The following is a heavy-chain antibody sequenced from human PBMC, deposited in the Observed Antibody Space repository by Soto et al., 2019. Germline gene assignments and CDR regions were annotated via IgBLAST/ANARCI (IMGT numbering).Heavy chain of an antibody. J-gene: IGHJ4*02. CDR1: GFTFSSYG. CDR3: ARDRKLPEWELEYYFDY. CDR2: IWYDGSNK. Sequence: QVQLVESGGGVVQPGRSLRLSCAASGFTFSSYGMHWVRQAPGKGLQWVAVIWYDGSNKYYADSVKGRFTISKDNSKSPLYLQMNSLSAEDTAVYYCARDRKLPEWELEYYFDYWGQGTLVTVSS. D-gene: IGHD1-26*01. V-gene: IGHV3-33*01.